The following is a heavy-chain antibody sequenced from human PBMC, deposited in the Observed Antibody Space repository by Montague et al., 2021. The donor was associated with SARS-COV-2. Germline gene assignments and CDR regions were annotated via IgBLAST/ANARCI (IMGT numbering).Heavy chain of an antibody. CDR3: ARGPYILPGYAYFDF. V-gene: IGHV4-59*08. J-gene: IGHJ4*02. D-gene: IGHD3-9*01. Sequence: SETLSLTCTVSGDSISNYYWSWIRRPPGKGLEWLGHIYYSGSTNYNPSLKSRVTISVDTSKNQFSLKLSSVTAADTAVYYCARGPYILPGYAYFDFWGQGSLVIVSS. CDR2: IYYSGST. CDR1: GDSISNYY.